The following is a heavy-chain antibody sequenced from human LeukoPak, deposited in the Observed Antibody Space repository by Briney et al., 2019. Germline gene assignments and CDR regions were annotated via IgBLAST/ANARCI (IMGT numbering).Heavy chain of an antibody. J-gene: IGHJ4*02. CDR3: ARGRGYSYGSPLDY. V-gene: IGHV4-59*07. Sequence: PSDTLSLTCTVSRGSISSCHWIWIRQPPGKGLEWIGNIYYTGSTNYNPSLKSRVTISVDTSKNQFSLKLSSVTAADTAVYYCARGRGYSYGSPLDYWGQGSLVTVSS. CDR1: RGSISSCH. D-gene: IGHD5-18*01. CDR2: IYYTGST.